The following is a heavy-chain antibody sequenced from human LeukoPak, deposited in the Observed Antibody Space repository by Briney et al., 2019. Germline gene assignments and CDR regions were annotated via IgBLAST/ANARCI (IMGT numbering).Heavy chain of an antibody. V-gene: IGHV4-59*02. D-gene: IGHD6-13*01. J-gene: IGHJ4*02. Sequence: SETLSLTCTVSGGSVDIYYWSCIRQPPGEGLEWIGHILYSGTTSYTPSLKSRVTISLDTSKKQFSLKLTSVTAADTAVYYCARDLELGYWGQGILVTVSS. CDR3: ARDLELGY. CDR1: GGSVDIYY. CDR2: ILYSGTT.